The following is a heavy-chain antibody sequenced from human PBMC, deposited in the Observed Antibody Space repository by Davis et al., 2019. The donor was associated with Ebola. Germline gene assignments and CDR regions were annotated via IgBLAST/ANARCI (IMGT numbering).Heavy chain of an antibody. Sequence: AASVKVSCKASGYIFTNHPMTWVRQAPGQGLEWMGRISGSNTDTKYAQKFQGRVTITADKSTSTAYMELSSLRSEDTAVYYCAREGCSSTSCRHYYYYGMDVWGQGTTVTVSS. CDR2: ISGSNTDT. J-gene: IGHJ6*02. CDR1: GYIFTNHP. D-gene: IGHD2-2*01. CDR3: AREGCSSTSCRHYYYYGMDV. V-gene: IGHV1-18*04.